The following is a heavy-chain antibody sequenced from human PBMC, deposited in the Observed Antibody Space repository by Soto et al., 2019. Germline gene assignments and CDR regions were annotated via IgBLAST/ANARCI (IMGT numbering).Heavy chain of an antibody. V-gene: IGHV3-23*01. CDR3: AKVLAHWYFDL. J-gene: IGHJ2*01. Sequence: GGSLRLSCAASGFTFSNYAMTWVRQAPGKGLEWVSAISGSGGSTYYADSVKGRFTISRDNSKNTLYLQMNSLRAEDTAVYYCAKVLAHWYFDLWGRGTLVTVSS. CDR1: GFTFSNYA. CDR2: ISGSGGST.